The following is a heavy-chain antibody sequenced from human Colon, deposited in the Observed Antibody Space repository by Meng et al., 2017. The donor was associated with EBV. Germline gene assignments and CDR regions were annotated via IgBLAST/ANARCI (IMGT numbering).Heavy chain of an antibody. CDR1: GFNFNDNY. V-gene: IGHV3-11*01. Sequence: LVGSGGGFVKPGGSLSLSCAASGFNFNDNYMAWIRQAPGKGLEWVAFISKMGDGISYAESVRGRFTISRDSATHSLYLQMNSLRAEDTAVYYCARDLGGPRDYWGQGTLVTVSS. J-gene: IGHJ4*02. D-gene: IGHD6-25*01. CDR3: ARDLGGPRDY. CDR2: ISKMGDGI.